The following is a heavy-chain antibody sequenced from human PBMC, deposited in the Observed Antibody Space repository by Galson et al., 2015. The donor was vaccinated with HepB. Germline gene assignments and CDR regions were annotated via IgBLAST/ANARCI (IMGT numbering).Heavy chain of an antibody. CDR2: INPSDGTT. D-gene: IGHD1-26*01. Sequence: SVKVSCKASGYTFTSYYMHWVRQAPGQGLEWMGIINPSDGTTSYAQKFQDRDTMTRDTSTTTVYMELSSLRSEDTAVYYCARPPNSGNYGGEPLRYWGQGTLVTVSS. CDR1: GYTFTSYY. CDR3: ARPPNSGNYGGEPLRY. J-gene: IGHJ4*02. V-gene: IGHV1-46*03.